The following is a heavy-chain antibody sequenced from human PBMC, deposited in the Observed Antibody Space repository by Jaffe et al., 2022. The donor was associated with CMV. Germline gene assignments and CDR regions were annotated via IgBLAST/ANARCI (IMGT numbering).Heavy chain of an antibody. CDR1: GFTFSSYE. CDR3: ARGFKSMIVVVKEGDAFDI. D-gene: IGHD3-22*01. J-gene: IGHJ3*02. Sequence: EVQLVESGGGLVQPGGSLRLSCAASGFTFSSYEMNWVRQAPGKGLEWVSYISSSGSTIYYADSVKGRFTISRDNAKNSLYLQMNSLRAEDTAVYYCARGFKSMIVVVKEGDAFDIWGQGTMVTVSS. CDR2: ISSSGSTI. V-gene: IGHV3-48*03.